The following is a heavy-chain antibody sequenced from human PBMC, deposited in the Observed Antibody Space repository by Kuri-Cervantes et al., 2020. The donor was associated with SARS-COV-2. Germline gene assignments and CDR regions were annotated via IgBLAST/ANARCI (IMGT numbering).Heavy chain of an antibody. CDR3: ARQYSESYGDTFDI. CDR2: TSYDGSNK. J-gene: IGHJ3*02. CDR1: GFTFSSYA. V-gene: IGHV3-30-3*01. D-gene: IGHD1-26*01. Sequence: GGSLRLSCAASGFTFSSYAMHWVRQAPGKGLEWVAVTSYDGSNKYYAGSAKGRFTISRDNSKNTLHLQMNSLRPEDTALYYCARQYSESYGDTFDIWGHGTMVTVSS.